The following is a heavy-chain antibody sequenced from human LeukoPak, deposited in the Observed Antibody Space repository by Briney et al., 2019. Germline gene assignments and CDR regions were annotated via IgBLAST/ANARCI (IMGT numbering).Heavy chain of an antibody. CDR2: IYTGGDT. CDR1: GFTVSSNY. V-gene: IGHV3-53*01. CDR3: AKDAQRGFDYSNSLEH. D-gene: IGHD4-11*01. Sequence: GGSLRLSCAASGFTVSSNYMRWVRQAPGKGLEWVSVIYTGGDTYYADSVKGRFTISRDNSKNTVYLQMNSLRAEDTAIYYCAKDAQRGFDYSNSLEHWGQGALVTVSS. J-gene: IGHJ4*02.